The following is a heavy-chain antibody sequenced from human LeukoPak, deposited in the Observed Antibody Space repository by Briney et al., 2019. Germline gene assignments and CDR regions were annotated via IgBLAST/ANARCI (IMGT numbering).Heavy chain of an antibody. V-gene: IGHV1-18*01. D-gene: IGHD3-9*01. Sequence: ASVKVSCKASGYTFTSYGISWVRQAPGQGLEWMGWISAYNGNTNYAQKLQGRVTMTTDTSTSTAYMELRSLRSDDTAVYYCARDLSNILTGYYPYYFDYWAREPWSPSPQ. CDR2: ISAYNGNT. CDR3: ARDLSNILTGYYPYYFDY. CDR1: GYTFTSYG. J-gene: IGHJ4*02.